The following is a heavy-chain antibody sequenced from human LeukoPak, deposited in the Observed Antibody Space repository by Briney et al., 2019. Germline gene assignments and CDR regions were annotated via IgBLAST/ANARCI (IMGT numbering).Heavy chain of an antibody. Sequence: ASVKVSCKASGYTFTSYYMHWVRQAPGQGLEWMGIINPSGGSTSYAQKFQGSVTMTRDTSTSTVYMELSSLRSEDMAVYYCARERTEIVPTEVTTQFYPYYYGMDVWGQGTTVTVSS. CDR1: GYTFTSYY. V-gene: IGHV1-46*01. D-gene: IGHD1-1*01. J-gene: IGHJ6*02. CDR2: INPSGGST. CDR3: ARERTEIVPTEVTTQFYPYYYGMDV.